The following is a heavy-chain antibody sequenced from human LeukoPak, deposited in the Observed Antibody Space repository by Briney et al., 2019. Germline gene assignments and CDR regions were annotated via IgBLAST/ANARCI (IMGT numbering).Heavy chain of an antibody. J-gene: IGHJ5*02. CDR2: ISAYNGNT. CDR3: ARSYIVVAAGDWFDP. V-gene: IGHV1-18*01. D-gene: IGHD2-2*01. Sequence: ASVKVSCEASGYTFTSCGISWVRQAPGQGLEWMGWISAYNGNTNYAQKFQGRVTMTRDTSISTAYMELSRLRSDDTAVYYCARSYIVVAAGDWFDPWGQGTLVTVSS. CDR1: GYTFTSCG.